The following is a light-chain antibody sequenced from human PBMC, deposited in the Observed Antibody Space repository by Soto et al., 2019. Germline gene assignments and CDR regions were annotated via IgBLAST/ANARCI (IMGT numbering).Light chain of an antibody. V-gene: IGKV3-15*01. CDR2: GAS. CDR3: QQYNNWPRT. CDR1: QSVSSN. Sequence: EIVMTQSPATLSVSPGERATLSCRASQSVSSNLAGYQQKPGQAPRLLIYGASTRATGSPARFSGSGSGTEFTLTISSLQSEDFAVYYCQQYNNWPRTFGQGTKVDIK. J-gene: IGKJ1*01.